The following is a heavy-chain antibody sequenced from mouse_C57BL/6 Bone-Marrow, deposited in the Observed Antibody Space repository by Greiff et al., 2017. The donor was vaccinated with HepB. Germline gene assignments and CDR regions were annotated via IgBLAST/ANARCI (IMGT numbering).Heavy chain of an antibody. J-gene: IGHJ3*01. D-gene: IGHD1-1*01. CDR3: ASYGSSYGGFAY. V-gene: IGHV5-15*01. Sequence: EVKLMESGGGLVQPGGSLKLSCAASGFTFSDYGMAWVRQAPRKGPEWVAFISNLAYSIYYADTVTGRFTISRENAKNTLYLEMSSLRSEDTAMYYCASYGSSYGGFAYWGQGTLVTVSA. CDR2: ISNLAYSI. CDR1: GFTFSDYG.